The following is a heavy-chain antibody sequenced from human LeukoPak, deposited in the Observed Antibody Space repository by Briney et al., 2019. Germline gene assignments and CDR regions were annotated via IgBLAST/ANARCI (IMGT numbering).Heavy chain of an antibody. CDR1: RFTFSNYA. V-gene: IGHV3-23*01. CDR3: AKALLLFSSDYFDY. CDR2: ISGTGGRT. J-gene: IGHJ4*02. D-gene: IGHD3-10*01. Sequence: PGGSLRLSCAASRFTFSNYAMSWVRQAPGQGLEWVSAISGTGGRTYYADSLKGRFTISRDNSKNTLYLHMNSLRAEDTAVYYCAKALLLFSSDYFDYWGQGTLVTVSS.